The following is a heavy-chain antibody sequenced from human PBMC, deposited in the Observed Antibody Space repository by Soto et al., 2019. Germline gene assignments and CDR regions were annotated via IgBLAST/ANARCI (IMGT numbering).Heavy chain of an antibody. Sequence: GGSLRLSCAASGFTFSDYAMHWGRQAPGKGLEWVAVVSHDGRNTHYADSVKGRFTISRDNAKNSLFLQMNSLRVEDTAVYYCARGTYHYGSGSPFDYWGQGTLVTVSS. CDR1: GFTFSDYA. V-gene: IGHV3-30*03. J-gene: IGHJ4*02. CDR2: VSHDGRNT. CDR3: ARGTYHYGSGSPFDY. D-gene: IGHD3-10*01.